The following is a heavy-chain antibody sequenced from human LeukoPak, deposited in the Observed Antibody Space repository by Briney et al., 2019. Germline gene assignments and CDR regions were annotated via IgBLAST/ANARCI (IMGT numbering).Heavy chain of an antibody. Sequence: SETLSLTCTVSGGSISSYYWSWIRQPPGKGLEWIWYIYYSGSTNYNPSLKSRVTISVDTSKNQFSLKLSSVTAADTAVYYCARFLGHSGSYYWVSAFDYWGRGTLVTVSS. V-gene: IGHV4-59*01. CDR1: GGSISSYY. D-gene: IGHD1-26*01. CDR2: IYYSGST. J-gene: IGHJ4*02. CDR3: ARFLGHSGSYYWVSAFDY.